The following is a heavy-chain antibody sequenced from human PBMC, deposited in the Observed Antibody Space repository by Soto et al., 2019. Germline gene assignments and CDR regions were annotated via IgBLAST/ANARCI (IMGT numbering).Heavy chain of an antibody. CDR2: IYYSGST. Sequence: PSETLSLTCTVSGGSISSYYGSWIRQPPGKGLEWIGYIYYSGSTNYNPSLKSRVTISVDTSKNQFSLKLSSVTAADTAVYYCARLGGCSGGSCYSNYYYYYMDVWGKGTTVTVSS. D-gene: IGHD2-15*01. CDR1: GGSISSYY. CDR3: ARLGGCSGGSCYSNYYYYYMDV. J-gene: IGHJ6*03. V-gene: IGHV4-59*08.